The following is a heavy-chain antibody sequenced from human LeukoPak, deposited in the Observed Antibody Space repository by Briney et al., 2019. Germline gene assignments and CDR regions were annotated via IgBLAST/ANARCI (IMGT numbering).Heavy chain of an antibody. D-gene: IGHD2-15*01. V-gene: IGHV1-8*01. CDR3: ARVRYCSGGSCATGAFDI. CDR1: GYTFTSYD. CDR2: MNPNSGNT. Sequence: ASVKVSCKASGYTFTSYDINWVRQATGQGLEWMGWMNPNSGNTGYAQKFQGRVTMTRNTSISTAYMELSSLRSEDTAVYYCARVRYCSGGSCATGAFDIWGQGTMVTVSS. J-gene: IGHJ3*02.